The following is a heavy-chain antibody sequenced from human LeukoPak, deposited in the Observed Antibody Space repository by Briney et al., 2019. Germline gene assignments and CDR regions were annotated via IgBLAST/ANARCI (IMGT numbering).Heavy chain of an antibody. Sequence: GAAVKVSCKASGYTFTSYGISWVRQAPGQGLEWMGWISAFNGNTNYAQKLQGRATMTTDTSTSTAYMELRSLRSDDTAVYYRARDIVVVPAADYGMDVWGQGTTVTVSS. D-gene: IGHD2-2*01. CDR1: GYTFTSYG. CDR2: ISAFNGNT. V-gene: IGHV1-18*01. CDR3: ARDIVVVPAADYGMDV. J-gene: IGHJ6*02.